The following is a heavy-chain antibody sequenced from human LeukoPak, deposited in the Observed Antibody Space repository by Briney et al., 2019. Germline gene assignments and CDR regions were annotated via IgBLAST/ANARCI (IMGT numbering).Heavy chain of an antibody. Sequence: ASVKVSCKASGYTFTSYGISWVRQAPGQGLEWMGWINPNSGGTNYQGRVTMTRDTSISTAYMELSRLRSDDTAVYYCAREDVDDILTGYYTGWGQGTLVTVSS. D-gene: IGHD3-9*01. CDR2: INPNSGGT. CDR1: GYTFTSYG. J-gene: IGHJ4*02. V-gene: IGHV1-2*02. CDR3: AREDVDDILTGYYTG.